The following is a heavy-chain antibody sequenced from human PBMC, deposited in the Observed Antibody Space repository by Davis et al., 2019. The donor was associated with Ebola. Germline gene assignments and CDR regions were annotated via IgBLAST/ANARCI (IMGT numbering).Heavy chain of an antibody. Sequence: ASVKVSCKASGYTFTGYYMHWVRQAPGQRLEWMGRINPNSGGTNYAQKFQGRVTMTRDTSISTAYMELSRLRSDDTAVYYCASSPLDIVLMVYAISWGQGTLVTVSS. CDR3: ASSPLDIVLMVYAIS. D-gene: IGHD2-8*01. CDR1: GYTFTGYY. CDR2: INPNSGGT. V-gene: IGHV1-2*06. J-gene: IGHJ4*02.